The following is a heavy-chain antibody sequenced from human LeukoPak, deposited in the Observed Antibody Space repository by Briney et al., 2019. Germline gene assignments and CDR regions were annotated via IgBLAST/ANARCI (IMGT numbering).Heavy chain of an antibody. V-gene: IGHV3-66*01. CDR1: GLTVSSNY. CDR3: ARGGYGSGPFDY. CDR2: IYSGGST. J-gene: IGHJ4*02. D-gene: IGHD3-10*01. Sequence: GGSLRLSCAASGLTVSSNYMSWVRQAPGKGLEWVSVIYSGGSTYYAGSEKGRFTISRDKSNNTLYLQMNSLRAKDTAVYYCARGGYGSGPFDYWGQGTLVTVSS.